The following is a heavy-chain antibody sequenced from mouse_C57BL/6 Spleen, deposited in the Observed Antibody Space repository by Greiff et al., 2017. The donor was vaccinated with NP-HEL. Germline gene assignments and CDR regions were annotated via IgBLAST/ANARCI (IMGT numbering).Heavy chain of an antibody. V-gene: IGHV1-7*01. D-gene: IGHD1-1*01. CDR3: ARSFTTVVSYYAMDY. J-gene: IGHJ4*01. CDR2: INPSSGYT. CDR1: GYTFTSYW. Sequence: VQGVESGAELAKPGASVKLSCKASGYTFTSYWMHWVKQRPGQGLEWIGYINPSSGYTKYNQKFKDKATLTADKSSSTAYMQLSSLTYEDSAVYYCARSFTTVVSYYAMDYWGQGTSVTVSS.